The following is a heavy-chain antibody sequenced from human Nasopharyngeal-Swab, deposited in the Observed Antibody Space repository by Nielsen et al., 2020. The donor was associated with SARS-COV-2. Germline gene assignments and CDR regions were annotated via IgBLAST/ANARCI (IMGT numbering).Heavy chain of an antibody. V-gene: IGHV3-23*01. CDR1: GFTFSSYA. D-gene: IGHD1-1*01. CDR3: ARDSPWQELDY. CDR2: ISGSGGST. J-gene: IGHJ4*02. Sequence: GESLKISCAASGFTFSSYAMSWVRQAPGKGLEWVSAISGSGGSTYYADSVKGRFTISRDNTKNTLYLQMNSLRAEDTAVYYCARDSPWQELDYWGQGTPVTVSS.